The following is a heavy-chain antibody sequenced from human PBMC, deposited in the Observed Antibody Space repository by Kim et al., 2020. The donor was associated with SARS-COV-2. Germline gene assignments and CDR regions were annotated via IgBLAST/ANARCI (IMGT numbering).Heavy chain of an antibody. Sequence: GGSLRLSCAASGFTFSSYGMHWVRQAPGKGLEWVAVISYDGSNKYYADSVKGRFTISRDNSKNTLYLQMNSLRAEDTAVYYCAKDPGWELLPRYFDYWGQGTLVTVSS. V-gene: IGHV3-30*18. J-gene: IGHJ4*02. CDR1: GFTFSSYG. D-gene: IGHD1-26*01. CDR2: ISYDGSNK. CDR3: AKDPGWELLPRYFDY.